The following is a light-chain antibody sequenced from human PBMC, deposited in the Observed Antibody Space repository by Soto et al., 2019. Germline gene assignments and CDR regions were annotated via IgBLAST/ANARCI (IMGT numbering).Light chain of an antibody. Sequence: QSALTQPASVSGSPGQSITISCTGTSIDVGGYNYVSWYQQHPGKAPKLMIYEVSNRPSGVSNRFSCSKSGTTASLTTSGHQAEDDADYYCSSYTSSSTSVVFGGGTKLTVL. V-gene: IGLV2-14*01. CDR1: SIDVGGYNY. CDR2: EVS. J-gene: IGLJ2*01. CDR3: SSYTSSSTSVV.